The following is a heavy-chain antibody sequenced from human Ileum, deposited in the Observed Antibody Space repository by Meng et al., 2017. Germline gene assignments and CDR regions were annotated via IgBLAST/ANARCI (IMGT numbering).Heavy chain of an antibody. CDR2: INPSGSP. J-gene: IGHJ3*02. CDR3: ARGPQGPRLSI. Sequence: VQFTPWASGLLKPSGTLSLTFAVCGGSFSGYFWTWVRQPPEKGLEWIGEINPSGSPYYNPSLNSRVTISVDTSKNQFSLKLTSVTAADTAMYYCARGPQGPRLSIWGQGTMVTVSS. CDR1: GGSFSGYF. V-gene: IGHV4-34*01.